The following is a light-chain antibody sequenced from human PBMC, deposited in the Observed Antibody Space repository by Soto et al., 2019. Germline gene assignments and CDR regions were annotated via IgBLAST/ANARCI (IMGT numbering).Light chain of an antibody. V-gene: IGKV1-39*01. CDR1: QSINIY. CDR2: DAS. J-gene: IGKJ4*01. CDR3: QQNYRTALT. Sequence: DIQMTQSPSSLSASVGDRVTIACRASQSINIYLSWYQQEPGKAPKLLMYDASSLQSGVPSRFSGSGSGTHFTLTISSLQREDFATYYCQQNYRTALTFGGGTTVEIK.